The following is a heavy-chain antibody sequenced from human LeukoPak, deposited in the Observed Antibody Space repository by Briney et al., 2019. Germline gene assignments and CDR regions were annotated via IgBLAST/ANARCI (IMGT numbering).Heavy chain of an antibody. J-gene: IGHJ4*02. V-gene: IGHV3-33*06. D-gene: IGHD4-11*01. CDR3: VKDAQRGFDYSNSLDK. Sequence: GGSLRLSCATSGFTFSHYGMHWVRQAPGKGLEWVAVIWSDGTNRYYGDPVKGRFTISRDNFQRTVYLQMNSLRAEDTAVYYCVKDAQRGFDYSNSLDKWGQGTLVTVSS. CDR1: GFTFSHYG. CDR2: IWSDGTNR.